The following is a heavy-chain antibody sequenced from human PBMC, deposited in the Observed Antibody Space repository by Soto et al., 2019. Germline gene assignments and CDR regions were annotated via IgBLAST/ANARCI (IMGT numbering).Heavy chain of an antibody. CDR2: IKRDGSEK. Sequence: PGGSLRLSCAASGFIFTNYWMSWVRQAPGKGLEWVANIKRDGSEKRYVDSVKGRFIISRDNARNSLYLQMNSLRADDTGVYYCTSARSVGAPGGFIEYWCQGNLVTVSS. D-gene: IGHD1-26*01. CDR1: GFIFTNYW. J-gene: IGHJ4*02. V-gene: IGHV3-7*03. CDR3: TSARSVGAPGGFIEY.